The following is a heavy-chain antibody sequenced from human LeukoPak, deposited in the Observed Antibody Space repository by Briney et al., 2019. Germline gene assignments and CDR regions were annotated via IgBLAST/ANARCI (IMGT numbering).Heavy chain of an antibody. CDR3: ARVDYDILTGYPTYFDY. CDR1: GFTFSVYY. D-gene: IGHD3-9*01. CDR2: ISSSGSTI. V-gene: IGHV3-11*01. Sequence: GGSLRLSCAASGFTFSVYYMSWIRQAPGKGLEWVSYISSSGSTIYYADSVKGRFTISRDNAKNSLYLQMNSLRAEDTAVYYCARVDYDILTGYPTYFDYWGQGTLVTVSS. J-gene: IGHJ4*02.